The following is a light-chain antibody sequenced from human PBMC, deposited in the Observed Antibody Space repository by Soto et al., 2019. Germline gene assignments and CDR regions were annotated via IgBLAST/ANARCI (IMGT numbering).Light chain of an antibody. CDR3: CSYAGSYTLV. Sequence: QSALTQPRSVSGSPGQSVTISCTGTSSDVGGYDFVSWYQQHPGKAPKLMIYDVSKWPSGVPDRFSGSKSGNTASLTISGLQAEDEADCYCCSYAGSYTLVFGGGTKLTVL. J-gene: IGLJ2*01. CDR2: DVS. V-gene: IGLV2-11*01. CDR1: SSDVGGYDF.